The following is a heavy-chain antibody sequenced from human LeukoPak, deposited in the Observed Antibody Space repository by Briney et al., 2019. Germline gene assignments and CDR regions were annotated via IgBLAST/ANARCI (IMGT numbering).Heavy chain of an antibody. Sequence: GGSLRLSCAASGFTVSSNYMSWVRQAPGKGLEWVSVIYSGGSTYYADSVKGRFTISRDNSKSTLYIQMNSLRAEDTAVYYCASHYGSGSFYSPFDYWGQGTLVTVSS. V-gene: IGHV3-53*01. CDR2: IYSGGST. D-gene: IGHD3-10*01. CDR1: GFTVSSNY. J-gene: IGHJ4*02. CDR3: ASHYGSGSFYSPFDY.